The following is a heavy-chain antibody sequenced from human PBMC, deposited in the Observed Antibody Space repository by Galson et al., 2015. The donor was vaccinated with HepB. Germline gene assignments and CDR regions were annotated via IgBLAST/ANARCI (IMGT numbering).Heavy chain of an antibody. CDR3: ARGPNRSGGWYLTVEDFFDH. J-gene: IGHJ4*02. D-gene: IGHD6-19*01. CDR2: ISSNGATI. Sequence: SLRLSCAASRFIFSDYSMNWVRQAPGKGLEWLSYISSNGATIYYADSVKGRFTISRDNAKNSLYLRMNSLRDEDTALYYCARGPNRSGGWYLTVEDFFDHWGQGTLVTVSS. V-gene: IGHV3-48*02. CDR1: RFIFSDYS.